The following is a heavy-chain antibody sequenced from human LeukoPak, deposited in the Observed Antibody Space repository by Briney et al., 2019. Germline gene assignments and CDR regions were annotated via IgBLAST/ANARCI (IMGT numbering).Heavy chain of an antibody. CDR3: ARDLRVGPTVFDY. CDR2: INPNSGGT. Sequence: ASVKVSCKASGYTFTGYYMHWVRQAPGQGLEWMGWINPNSGGTNYAQKFQGRVTMTRDTSISTAYMELSRLRSDDTAVYYCARDLRVGPTVFDYWGQGTLVTVSS. CDR1: GYTFTGYY. D-gene: IGHD1-26*01. V-gene: IGHV1-2*02. J-gene: IGHJ4*02.